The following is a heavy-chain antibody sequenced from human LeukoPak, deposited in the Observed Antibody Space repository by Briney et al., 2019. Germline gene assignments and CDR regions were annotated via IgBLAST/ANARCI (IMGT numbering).Heavy chain of an antibody. D-gene: IGHD3-16*01. CDR2: ISGSSSYI. Sequence: GGPLRLSCAASGFTFSAFSMNWVRQAPGKGLEWVSSISGSSSYIYYADSVKGRFTISRDNAKNLVYLQMNSLRAEDTAVYYCARGWGRSWDENWFDAWGQGIRVTASS. J-gene: IGHJ5*02. V-gene: IGHV3-21*01. CDR1: GFTFSAFS. CDR3: ARGWGRSWDENWFDA.